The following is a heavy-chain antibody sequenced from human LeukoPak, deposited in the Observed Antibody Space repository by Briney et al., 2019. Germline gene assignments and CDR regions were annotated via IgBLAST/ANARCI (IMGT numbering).Heavy chain of an antibody. Sequence: GESLKISCKGSGNSFTSYCIGWVRQMTGKGLEWMGIIYPGDSDTRYSPSFQGQVTISADKPISTAYLQWSSLKASDTAMYYCARQGWRDAFDIWGQGTMVTVSS. CDR1: GNSFTSYC. D-gene: IGHD2-15*01. CDR3: ARQGWRDAFDI. J-gene: IGHJ3*02. CDR2: IYPGDSDT. V-gene: IGHV5-51*01.